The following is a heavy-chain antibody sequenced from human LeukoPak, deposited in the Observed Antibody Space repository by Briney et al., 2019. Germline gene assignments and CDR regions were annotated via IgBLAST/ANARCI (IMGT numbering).Heavy chain of an antibody. D-gene: IGHD4-17*01. J-gene: IGHJ4*02. V-gene: IGHV1-18*01. CDR2: ISAYNGHT. Sequence: ASVKASCKASGYTFTDFGISWVRQAPGQGLEWMAWISAYNGHTNYAQRFQGRVTMTTDTSTSTAFMELRSLRSDDTAVYYCARDLGASTVIFFDYWGQGTVVTVSS. CDR3: ARDLGASTVIFFDY. CDR1: GYTFTDFG.